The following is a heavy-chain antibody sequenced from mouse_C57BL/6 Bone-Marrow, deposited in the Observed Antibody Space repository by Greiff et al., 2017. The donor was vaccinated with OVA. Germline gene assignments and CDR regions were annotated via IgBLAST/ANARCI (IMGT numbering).Heavy chain of an antibody. CDR1: GYTFTSYW. CDR3: ARSGSSYPAWFAY. CDR2: IDPSDSYT. D-gene: IGHD1-1*01. J-gene: IGHJ3*01. V-gene: IGHV1-69*01. Sequence: VQLQQPGAELVMPGASVKLSCKASGYTFTSYWMHWVKQRPGQGLEWIGEIDPSDSYTNYNQKFKGKSTLTVDKSSSTAYMQLSSLTSEDSAVYYCARSGSSYPAWFAYGGQGTLVTVSA.